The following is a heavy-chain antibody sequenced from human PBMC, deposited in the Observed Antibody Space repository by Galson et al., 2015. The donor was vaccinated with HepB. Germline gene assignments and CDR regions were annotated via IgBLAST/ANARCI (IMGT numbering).Heavy chain of an antibody. CDR3: ARELDYYDSSGYVSQH. J-gene: IGHJ1*01. CDR1: GYTFTSYY. Sequence: SVKVSCKASGYTFTSYYMHWVRQAPGQGLEWMGIINPSGGSTSYAQKLQGRVTMTRDTSTSTVYMELSSLRSEDTAVYYCARELDYYDSSGYVSQHWGQGTLVTVSS. CDR2: INPSGGST. V-gene: IGHV1-46*04. D-gene: IGHD3-22*01.